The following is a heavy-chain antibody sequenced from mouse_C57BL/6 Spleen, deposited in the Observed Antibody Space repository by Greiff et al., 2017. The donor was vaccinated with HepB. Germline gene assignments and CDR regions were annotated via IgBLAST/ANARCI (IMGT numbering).Heavy chain of an antibody. J-gene: IGHJ1*03. V-gene: IGHV5-4*01. CDR3: ARDGSSYWYFDV. CDR2: ISDGGSYT. D-gene: IGHD1-1*01. CDR1: GFTFSSYA. Sequence: EVMLVESGGGLVKPGGSLKLSCAASGFTFSSYAMSWVRQTPEKRLEWVATISDGGSYTYYPDNVKGRFTISRDNAKNNLYLQMSHLKSEDTAMYYCARDGSSYWYFDVWGTGTTVTVSS.